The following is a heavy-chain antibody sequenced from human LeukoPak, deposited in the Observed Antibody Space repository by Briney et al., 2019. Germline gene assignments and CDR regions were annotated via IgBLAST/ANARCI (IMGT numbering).Heavy chain of an antibody. CDR3: ASTGYSSGHDAFDI. V-gene: IGHV4-34*01. CDR1: GFTFSTYA. CDR2: INHSGST. D-gene: IGHD6-19*01. J-gene: IGHJ3*02. Sequence: RTGGSLRLSCVASGFTFSTYAMTWVRQPPGKGLEWIGEINHSGSTNYNPSLKSRVTISVDTSKNQFSLKLSSVTAADTAVYYCASTGYSSGHDAFDIWGQGTMVTVSS.